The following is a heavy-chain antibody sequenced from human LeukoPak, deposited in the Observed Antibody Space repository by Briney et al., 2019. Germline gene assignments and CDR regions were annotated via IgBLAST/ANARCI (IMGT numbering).Heavy chain of an antibody. CDR1: GFTVSSNY. Sequence: PGGSLRLSCAASGFTVSSNYMSWVRQAPGKGLEWVSVIYSGGSTYYADSVKGRFTISRDNSKNTLYLQMNSLRAEDTAVYYCARDRRRSYTYDAFDIWGQGTMVTVSS. CDR2: IYSGGST. J-gene: IGHJ3*02. CDR3: ARDRRRSYTYDAFDI. V-gene: IGHV3-66*01. D-gene: IGHD1-26*01.